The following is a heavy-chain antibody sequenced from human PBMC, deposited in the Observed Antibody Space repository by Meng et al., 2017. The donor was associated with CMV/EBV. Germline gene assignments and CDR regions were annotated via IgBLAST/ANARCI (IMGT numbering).Heavy chain of an antibody. V-gene: IGHV1-8*03. CDR1: GYTFTSYD. D-gene: IGHD6-19*01. CDR2: MNPNSGNT. CDR3: ARRGSSGWPYYYYGMDV. Sequence: ASVKVSCKASGYTFTSYDINWVRQATGQGLEWMGWMNPNSGNTGYAQKFQGRVTITRNTSISTAYMELSSLRSEDTAVYYCARRGSSGWPYYYYGMDVWGQGTTVPSP. J-gene: IGHJ6*02.